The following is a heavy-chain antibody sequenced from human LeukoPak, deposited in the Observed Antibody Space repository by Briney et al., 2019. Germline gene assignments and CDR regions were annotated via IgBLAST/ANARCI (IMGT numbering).Heavy chain of an antibody. V-gene: IGHV4-59*08. J-gene: IGHJ6*02. CDR3: ASPPLYFGWGSPAVDI. CDR2: IYYSGTT. Sequence: PSETLSLTCTVSGGSISSYYWSWIRQPPGKGLEWVGYIYYSGTTKYNPSLQNRVTISVDTSKNQFSLKLASVTAAGTAVYYCASPPLYFGWGSPAVDIWGQGTTVTAS. D-gene: IGHD3-10*01. CDR1: GGSISSYY.